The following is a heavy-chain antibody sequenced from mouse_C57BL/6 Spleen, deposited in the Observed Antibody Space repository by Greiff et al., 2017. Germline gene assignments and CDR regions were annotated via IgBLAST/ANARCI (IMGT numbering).Heavy chain of an antibody. CDR2: IDPSDSET. CDR3: ARGHYGNYVPWYFDV. CDR1: GYTFTSYW. D-gene: IGHD2-1*01. J-gene: IGHJ1*03. V-gene: IGHV1-52*01. Sequence: QVQLQQSGAELVRPGSSVKLSCKASGYTFTSYWMHWVKQRPIQGLEWIGNIDPSDSETHYNQKFKDKATLTVDKSSSTAYMQLSSLTSEDSAVYYCARGHYGNYVPWYFDVWGTGTTVTVSS.